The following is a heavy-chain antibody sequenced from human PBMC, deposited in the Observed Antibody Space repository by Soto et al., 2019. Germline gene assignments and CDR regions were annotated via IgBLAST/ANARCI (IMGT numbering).Heavy chain of an antibody. D-gene: IGHD5-12*01. V-gene: IGHV3-11*01. CDR3: ARDRYSGYDLCY. CDR1: GFTFSDHY. CDR2: ISTSGSTI. J-gene: IGHJ4*02. Sequence: PGGSLRLSCAGSGFTFSDHYMSWIRQAPGKGLEWISYISTSGSTIYYTDSVKGRFTISRDNAKNSLFRQMNSLRAEDTAVYFCARDRYSGYDLCYWGQGTPVTVSS.